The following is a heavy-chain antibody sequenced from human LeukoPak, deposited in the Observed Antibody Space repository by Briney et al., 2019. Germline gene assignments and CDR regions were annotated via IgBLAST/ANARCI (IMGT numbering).Heavy chain of an antibody. V-gene: IGHV4-31*03. D-gene: IGHD5-18*01. CDR2: IYYSGST. J-gene: IGHJ4*02. CDR3: ARGLATAMARAYFDY. CDR1: GGSISSGGYY. Sequence: PSETLSLTCTVSGGSISSGGYYWSWIRQHPGKGLEWIGYIYYSGSTYYNPSLKSRVTISVDTSKNQFSLKLSFVTAADTAVYYCARGLATAMARAYFDYWGQGTLVTVSS.